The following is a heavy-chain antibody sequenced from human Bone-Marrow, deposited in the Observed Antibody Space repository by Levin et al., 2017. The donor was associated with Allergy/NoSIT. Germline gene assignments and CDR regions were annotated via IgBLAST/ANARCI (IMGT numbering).Heavy chain of an antibody. D-gene: IGHD2-21*01. CDR2: IYRSGDT. CDR3: ARGDDEFDP. Sequence: PGGSLRLSCAASGFKVNYNFMSWVRQAPGEGLEWVSTIYRSGDTYYADSVRGRFTSSRDSTKNTLFLQMDSLRVEDTAVYYCARGDDEFDPWGQGTRVTVSS. J-gene: IGHJ5*02. CDR1: GFKVNYNF. V-gene: IGHV3-66*01.